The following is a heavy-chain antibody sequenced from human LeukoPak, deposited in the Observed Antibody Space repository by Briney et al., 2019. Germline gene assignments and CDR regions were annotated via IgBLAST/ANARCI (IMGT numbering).Heavy chain of an antibody. CDR2: IYHSGST. J-gene: IGHJ5*02. Sequence: SETLSLTCAVSGGSISSGGYSWSWIRQPPGKGLEWIGYIYHSGSTYYNPSLKSRVTISVDTSKNQSSLKLSSVTAADTAVYYCARVPLGYCSSTSCYGGDRNWFDPWGQGTLVTVSS. CDR3: ARVPLGYCSSTSCYGGDRNWFDP. D-gene: IGHD2-2*01. V-gene: IGHV4-30-2*01. CDR1: GGSISSGGYS.